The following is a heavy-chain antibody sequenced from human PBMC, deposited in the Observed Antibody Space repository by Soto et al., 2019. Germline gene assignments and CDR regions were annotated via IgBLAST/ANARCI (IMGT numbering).Heavy chain of an antibody. CDR3: AHRAIMTIFGLIIDNGIGFAP. CDR1: GFSLSTSGAA. V-gene: IGHV2-5*02. Sequence: SGPTLVNPTQTLTLTCTFSGFSLSTSGAAVGWARQPPGRALEWLALIYWDGDKRYNASLGNRLTITKDTSMNQVVLTLTNVDPGDTATYYCAHRAIMTIFGLIIDNGIGFAPWGQGTRVTVSS. J-gene: IGHJ5*02. D-gene: IGHD3-3*01. CDR2: IYWDGDK.